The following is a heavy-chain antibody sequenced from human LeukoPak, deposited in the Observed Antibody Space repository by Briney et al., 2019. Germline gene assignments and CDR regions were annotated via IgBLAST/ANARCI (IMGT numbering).Heavy chain of an antibody. D-gene: IGHD3-3*01. J-gene: IGHJ5*02. V-gene: IGHV4-4*07. Sequence: PSETLSLTCTVSGDSINSYYWTWIRQPAGKGLEWIGRIYTSGSTIYNPSLKSRVTMSVDTSKNQFSLKLNSVTAADTAVYYCARVRDGNYGYNWFDLWGQGTLVTVSS. CDR3: ARVRDGNYGYNWFDL. CDR2: IYTSGST. CDR1: GDSINSYY.